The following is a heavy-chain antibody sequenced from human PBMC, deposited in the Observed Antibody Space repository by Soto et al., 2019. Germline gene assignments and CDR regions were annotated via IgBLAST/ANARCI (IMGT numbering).Heavy chain of an antibody. Sequence: ETLSLTCTVSGGSISSYYWSWIRQPPGKGLEWIGYIYYSGSTNYNPSLKSRVTISVDTSKNQFSLKLSSVTAADTAVYYCARGLIQKIDYWGQGTLVTVSS. J-gene: IGHJ4*02. CDR1: GGSISSYY. V-gene: IGHV4-59*01. D-gene: IGHD3-16*01. CDR2: IYYSGST. CDR3: ARGLIQKIDY.